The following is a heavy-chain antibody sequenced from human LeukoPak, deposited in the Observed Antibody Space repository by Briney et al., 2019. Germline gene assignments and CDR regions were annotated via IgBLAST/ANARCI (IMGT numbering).Heavy chain of an antibody. V-gene: IGHV4-38-2*02. J-gene: IGHJ6*03. CDR1: GYSISSGYY. D-gene: IGHD6-13*01. Sequence: SETLSLTCTVSGYSISSGYYWGWIRQPPGKGLEWIGSIYHSGSTYYNPSLKSRVTISVDTSKNQFSLKLSSVTAADTAVYYCARDPSRYSSSWYGEFYYYYYMDVWGKGTMVTISS. CDR3: ARDPSRYSSSWYGEFYYYYYMDV. CDR2: IYHSGST.